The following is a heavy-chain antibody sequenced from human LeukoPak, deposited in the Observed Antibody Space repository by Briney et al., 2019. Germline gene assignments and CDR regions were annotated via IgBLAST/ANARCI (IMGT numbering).Heavy chain of an antibody. CDR1: GFTFSSYA. V-gene: IGHV3-23*01. CDR2: ISGSGGST. J-gene: IGHJ4*02. D-gene: IGHD2-2*01. Sequence: GGSLRLSCATSGFTFSSYAMSWVRQAPGKGLEWVSAISGSGGSTYYADSVKGRFTISRDNSKNTLYLQMNSLRAEDTAVYYCARGYCSSTSCYPDYWGQGTLVTVSS. CDR3: ARGYCSSTSCYPDY.